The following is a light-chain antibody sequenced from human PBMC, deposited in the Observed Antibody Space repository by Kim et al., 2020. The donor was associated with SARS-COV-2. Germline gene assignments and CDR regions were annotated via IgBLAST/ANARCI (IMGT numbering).Light chain of an antibody. V-gene: IGKV1-5*01. CDR3: QQYNTYPFT. CDR1: ESISSR. J-gene: IGKJ2*01. CDR2: DAS. Sequence: SASVGDSVTITCRASESISSRLAWYEQKPEKAPTLLIYDASSLESGVPSRFSGSGSGTDFTLTITSLQPDDFATYYCQQYNTYPFTFGQGTKLEI.